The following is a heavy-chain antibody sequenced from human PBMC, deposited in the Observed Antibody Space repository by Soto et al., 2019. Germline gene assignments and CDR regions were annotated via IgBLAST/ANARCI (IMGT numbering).Heavy chain of an antibody. CDR3: ARDRGYHYYVMDV. CDR1: GFTFSNYG. V-gene: IGHV3-33*01. D-gene: IGHD6-25*01. J-gene: IGHJ6*02. Sequence: QVQLVDSGGGVVQPGRSLRLSCAASGFTFSNYGMHWVRQAPDKGLEWVAVIWYDGSYNSYADSVKGRFTISRDNSTNTLYLQMNSLRAEDTAVYYCARDRGYHYYVMDVWGQGTTVTVSS. CDR2: IWYDGSYN.